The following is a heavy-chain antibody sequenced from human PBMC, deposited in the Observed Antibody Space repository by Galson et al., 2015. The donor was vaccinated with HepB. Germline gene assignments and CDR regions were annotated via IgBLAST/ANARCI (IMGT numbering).Heavy chain of an antibody. Sequence: SLRLSCAASGFIFDDYAMEWVRQVPGKGLKWVSGISWNSNKKDYADSVKGRFTISRDNAKNSLYLHMSSLRPEDTALYYCAKTAGRGYSDWLSHYWGQGTLVTVSS. D-gene: IGHD3-9*01. V-gene: IGHV3-9*01. CDR2: ISWNSNKK. CDR1: GFIFDDYA. CDR3: AKTAGRGYSDWLSHY. J-gene: IGHJ4*02.